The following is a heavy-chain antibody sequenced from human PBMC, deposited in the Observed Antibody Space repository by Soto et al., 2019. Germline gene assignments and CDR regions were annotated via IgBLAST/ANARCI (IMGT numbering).Heavy chain of an antibody. D-gene: IGHD4-4*01. V-gene: IGHV4-39*01. CDR3: AKHRYSNFPSFDY. Sequence: SETLSLTCTVSGDSITTTGYHWGWIRHPPGKGPEWLGSVHYSGTTFYDSSLESRVTISVDTSKNQFSLKLNSVTAADTAVYYCAKHRYSNFPSFDYWGQGTLVTVSS. CDR2: VHYSGTT. J-gene: IGHJ4*02. CDR1: GDSITTTGYH.